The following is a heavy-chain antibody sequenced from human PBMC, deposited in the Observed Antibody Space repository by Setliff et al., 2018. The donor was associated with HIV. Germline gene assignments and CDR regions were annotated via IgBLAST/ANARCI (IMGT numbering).Heavy chain of an antibody. J-gene: IGHJ5*01. CDR3: ARDQGRPTGSWWDQASSWYLDS. Sequence: ASETLSLTCAVYGGSFSGYSWTWIRQPPGKGLEWIGEINHSGSTNYNPSLKTRVTIMVDTSKNQFSLKLTSVTAADTAIYFCARDQGRPTGSWWDQASSWYLDSWGQGVLVTVSS. CDR2: INHSGST. D-gene: IGHD6-13*01. CDR1: GGSFSGYS. V-gene: IGHV4-34*01.